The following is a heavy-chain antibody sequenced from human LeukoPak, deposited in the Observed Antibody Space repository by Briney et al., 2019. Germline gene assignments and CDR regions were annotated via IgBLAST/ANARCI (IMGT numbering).Heavy chain of an antibody. J-gene: IGHJ4*02. CDR2: ITGTGGTT. D-gene: IGHD3-22*01. CDR3: AKRGYYYDSSAYYYFDY. V-gene: IGHV3-23*01. CDR1: GLTFSSYG. Sequence: GGSLRVSCAASGLTFSSYGMSWVRQAPGKGLEWVSTITGTGGTTYYADSVKGRFTISRDNSMDTLYLQMNSLRAEDTAVYYCAKRGYYYDSSAYYYFDYWGQGTLVTVSS.